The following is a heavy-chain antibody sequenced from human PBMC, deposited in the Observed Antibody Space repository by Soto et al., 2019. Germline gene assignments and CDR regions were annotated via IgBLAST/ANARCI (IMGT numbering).Heavy chain of an antibody. CDR3: ARCQPGLFCDGLYYYYVMYV. CDR1: GYTFTGYY. D-gene: IGHD2-21*02. V-gene: IGHV1-2*04. CDR2: INPNSGGT. J-gene: IGHJ6*02. Sequence: ASVKVSCKASGYTFTGYYMHWVRQAPGQGLEWMGWINPNSGGTNYAQKFQGWVTMTRDTSISTAYMELSRLRSDDTAVYYCARCQPGLFCDGLYYYYVMYVCGQGTTVPVSS.